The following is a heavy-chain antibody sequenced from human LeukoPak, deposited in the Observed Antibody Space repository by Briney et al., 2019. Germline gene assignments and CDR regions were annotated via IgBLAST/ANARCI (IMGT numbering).Heavy chain of an antibody. J-gene: IGHJ4*02. D-gene: IGHD1-1*01. V-gene: IGHV1-2*02. CDR2: INSNTGGT. Sequence: ASVKVSCKASGYTFTGYYIHWVRQAPGQGLEWMGWINSNTGGTNYAQKFQGRVTVTRDTSISTAYMELTRLRSDDTAMYYCARGARDGTTYNDYWGQGTLVTVSS. CDR3: ARGARDGTTYNDY. CDR1: GYTFTGYY.